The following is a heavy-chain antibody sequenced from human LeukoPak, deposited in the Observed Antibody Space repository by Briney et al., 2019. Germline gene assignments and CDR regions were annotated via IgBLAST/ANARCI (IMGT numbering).Heavy chain of an antibody. Sequence: GGSLRLSCAASGFTFDDYGMSWVRQAPGKGLEWVSGINWNGGSTDYADSVKGRFTISRDNAKNSLYLQMNSLRVEDTAVYYCARGGAARPDFWGQGTLVTVSS. CDR2: INWNGGST. V-gene: IGHV3-20*04. J-gene: IGHJ4*02. CDR1: GFTFDDYG. D-gene: IGHD6-6*01. CDR3: ARGGAARPDF.